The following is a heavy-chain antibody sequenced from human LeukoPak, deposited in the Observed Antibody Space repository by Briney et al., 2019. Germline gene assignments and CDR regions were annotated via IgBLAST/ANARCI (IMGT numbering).Heavy chain of an antibody. CDR3: ARGSGYARYYYYYYYMDV. J-gene: IGHJ6*03. CDR2: INHSGST. Sequence: PSETLSLTRAVYGGSFSGYYWSWIRQPPGKGLEWIGEINHSGSTNYNPSLKSRVTISVDTSKNQFSLKLSSVTAADTAVYYCARGSGYARYYYYYYYMDVWGKGTTVTVSS. V-gene: IGHV4-34*01. D-gene: IGHD5-12*01. CDR1: GGSFSGYY.